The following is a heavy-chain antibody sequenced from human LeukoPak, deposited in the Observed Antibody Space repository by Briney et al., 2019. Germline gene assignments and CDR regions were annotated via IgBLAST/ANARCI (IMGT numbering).Heavy chain of an antibody. V-gene: IGHV4-59*01. CDR2: IHYSGST. CDR3: AREIGAAGR. D-gene: IGHD6-13*01. J-gene: IGHJ4*02. CDR1: GGSINNYY. Sequence: PSETLSLTCTVSGGSINNYYWSWIRQPPGKGLEWIGYIHYSGSTNYNPSLNSRVTISLDASKNQFSLKLTSVPAADTAVYYCAREIGAAGRWGQGTLVTVSS.